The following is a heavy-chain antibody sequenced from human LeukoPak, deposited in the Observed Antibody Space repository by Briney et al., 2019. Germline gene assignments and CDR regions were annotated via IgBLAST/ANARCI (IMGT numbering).Heavy chain of an antibody. J-gene: IGHJ5*02. CDR1: GFTFSSYA. D-gene: IGHD2-21*01. CDR3: VKERDSNSAGLGTGVIGIDP. V-gene: IGHV3-23*01. Sequence: GGSLRLSCAASGFTFSSYAMSWVRQAPGKGLEWVSAISGSGGSTYYADSVKGRFTISRDNSKNTLYLQMNSLGAEDTAVYYCVKERDSNSAGLGTGVIGIDPWGQGTLVTVSS. CDR2: ISGSGGST.